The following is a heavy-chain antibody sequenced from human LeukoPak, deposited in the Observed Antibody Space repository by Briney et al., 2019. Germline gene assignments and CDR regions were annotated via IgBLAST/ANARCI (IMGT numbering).Heavy chain of an antibody. V-gene: IGHV3-30-3*02. CDR3: AKLHNLNCDY. Sequence: GGSLRLSCAASGFTFSSYAMHWVRQAPGKGLEWVAVISYDGSNKYHAVSVKGRFTISRDSSKNTLYLQMNNLRPEDTAVYYCAKLHNLNCDYWGLGTLVTVSS. D-gene: IGHD1-14*01. CDR2: ISYDGSNK. J-gene: IGHJ4*02. CDR1: GFTFSSYA.